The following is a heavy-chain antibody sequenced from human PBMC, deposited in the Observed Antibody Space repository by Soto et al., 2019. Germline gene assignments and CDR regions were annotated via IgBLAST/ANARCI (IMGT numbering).Heavy chain of an antibody. D-gene: IGHD6-13*01. CDR2: IIPIFGTA. J-gene: IGHJ4*02. CDR1: GGTFSSYA. V-gene: IGHV1-69*13. Sequence: GASVKVSCKASGGTFSSYAISWVRQAPGQGLEWMGGIIPIFGTANYAQKFQGRVTITADESTSTAYMELSSLRSEDTAVYYCARGHGEAAAGTSYFDYWGQGTLVTVSS. CDR3: ARGHGEAAAGTSYFDY.